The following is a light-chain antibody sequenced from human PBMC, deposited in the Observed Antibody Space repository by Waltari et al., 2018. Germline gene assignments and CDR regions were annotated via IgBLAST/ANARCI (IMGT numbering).Light chain of an antibody. CDR2: STS. J-gene: IGKJ1*01. V-gene: IGKV1-39*01. CDR1: HRINSY. CDR3: QQSYTTLWT. Sequence: DIQMTQSPSSLSASVGDRVTITCRASHRINSYLNWYQQKPGKAPKLLIYSTSSLQSGVPSMFSGSVSGTDFTLTISSLQPEDFATYYCQQSYTTLWTFGQGTKVETK.